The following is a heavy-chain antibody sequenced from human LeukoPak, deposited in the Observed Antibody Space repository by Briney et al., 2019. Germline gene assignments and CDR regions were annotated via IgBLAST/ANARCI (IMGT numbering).Heavy chain of an antibody. D-gene: IGHD3-16*02. CDR3: ARGTHSRYYYYYYGMDV. V-gene: IGHV4-34*01. CDR2: VNHSGST. J-gene: IGHJ6*02. CDR1: GGSFSGYY. Sequence: SETLSLTCAVYGGSFSGYYWSWIRQPPGKGLGWIGEVNHSGSTNYNPSLKSRVTISVDTSKNQFSLKLSSVTAADTAVYYCARGTHSRYYYYYYGMDVWGQGTTVTVSS.